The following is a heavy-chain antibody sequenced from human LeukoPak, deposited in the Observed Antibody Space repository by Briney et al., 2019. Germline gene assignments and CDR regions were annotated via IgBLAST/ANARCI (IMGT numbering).Heavy chain of an antibody. Sequence: SETLSLTCTVSGGSISSYYWSWIRQPAGKGLEWIGRIYTSGSTNYNPSLKSRVTMSVDTSKNQFSLKLSSVTAADTAVYYCARVGGYYDPARFDPWGQGTLVTVPS. CDR2: IYTSGST. CDR1: GGSISSYY. CDR3: ARVGGYYDPARFDP. D-gene: IGHD3-22*01. V-gene: IGHV4-4*07. J-gene: IGHJ5*02.